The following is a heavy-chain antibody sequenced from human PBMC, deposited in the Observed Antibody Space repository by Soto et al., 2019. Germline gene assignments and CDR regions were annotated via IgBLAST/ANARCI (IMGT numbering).Heavy chain of an antibody. Sequence: PSETLSLTCTVSGDSIGSGNKYWSWIRHAPGKGLEWIGYIFSSGTTYYNPSLRSRLTMSLDTSQNQFSLKLNSVTAADTAVYFCARVPSPFDFYYAMDVWGQGTTVTV. J-gene: IGHJ6*02. CDR2: IFSSGTT. CDR3: ARVPSPFDFYYAMDV. CDR1: GDSIGSGNKY. D-gene: IGHD3-16*01. V-gene: IGHV4-30-4*02.